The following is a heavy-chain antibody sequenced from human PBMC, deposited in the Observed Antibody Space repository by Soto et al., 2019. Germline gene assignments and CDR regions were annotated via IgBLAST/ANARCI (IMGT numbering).Heavy chain of an antibody. J-gene: IGHJ5*02. CDR1: GFPFSSYS. CDR3: ARDGLPDDFRSGGYWFDP. V-gene: IGHV3-NL1*01. CDR2: ICGDGRST. D-gene: IGHD3-3*01. Sequence: GGSLILSCAASGFPFSSYSMHWVRQAPGKGLEWVSGICGDGRSTYYADSVKGRFTISRDNSKNMLYLQMNSLRLEDTGVYYCARDGLPDDFRSGGYWFDPWGQGTQVTVSS.